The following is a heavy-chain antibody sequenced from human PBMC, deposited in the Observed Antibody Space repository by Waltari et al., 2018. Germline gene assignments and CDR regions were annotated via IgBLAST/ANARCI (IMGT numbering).Heavy chain of an antibody. CDR1: GFTFSSYT. CDR2: ISDPATGNT. CDR3: STWLRAHFDY. V-gene: IGHV3-23*01. J-gene: IGHJ4*02. Sequence: EVQLLESGGALVQPGGSLRLSCAASGFTFSSYTLIWVRQAPGKGLEWVSTISDPATGNTHYADSVKGRFTISRDDSRNTVYLQMNGLIAEDTAVYYCSTWLRAHFDYWGQGTLVTVSS. D-gene: IGHD5-12*01.